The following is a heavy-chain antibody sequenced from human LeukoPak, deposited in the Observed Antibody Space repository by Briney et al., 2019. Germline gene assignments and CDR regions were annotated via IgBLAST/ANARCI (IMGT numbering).Heavy chain of an antibody. CDR3: ARERNTAYDFDWFDP. D-gene: IGHD5-12*01. CDR1: GYSITTHD. Sequence: ASVKVSCKASGYSITTHDMHWVRQASGQGLEWMGIINPSGSTTYAQKFQGRVTMTRDTSTSTVYMELTSLRSEDTAVYYCARERNTAYDFDWFDPWGQGTLVTVSS. CDR2: INPSGST. J-gene: IGHJ5*02. V-gene: IGHV1-46*01.